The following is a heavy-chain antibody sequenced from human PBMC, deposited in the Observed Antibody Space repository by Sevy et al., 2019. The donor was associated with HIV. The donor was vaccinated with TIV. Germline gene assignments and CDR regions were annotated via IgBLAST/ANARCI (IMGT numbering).Heavy chain of an antibody. CDR2: IYSGGST. D-gene: IGHD6-6*01. CDR3: ARDAGDSSSSAFDY. V-gene: IGHV3-53*01. CDR1: GFTVSSNY. Sequence: GGSLRLSCAASGFTVSSNYMSWVRQAPGKGLEWVSVIYSGGSTYYADSVKGRFTISRDNSKNTLYLQMNSLRAEDTAVYYCARDAGDSSSSAFDYWGQGPLVTVSS. J-gene: IGHJ4*02.